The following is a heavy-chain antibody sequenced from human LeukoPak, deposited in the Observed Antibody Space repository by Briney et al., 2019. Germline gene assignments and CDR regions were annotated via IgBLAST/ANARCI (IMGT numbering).Heavy chain of an antibody. D-gene: IGHD6-13*01. J-gene: IGHJ4*02. CDR2: INPNSGGT. Sequence: ASVKVSCKASGYTFTGYYMHWVRQAPGQGLERMGWINPNSGGTNYAQKFQGRVTMTRDTSISTAYMELSRLRSDDTAVYYCARTGGYSSSWSDYWGQGTLVTVSS. CDR3: ARTGGYSSSWSDY. CDR1: GYTFTGYY. V-gene: IGHV1-2*02.